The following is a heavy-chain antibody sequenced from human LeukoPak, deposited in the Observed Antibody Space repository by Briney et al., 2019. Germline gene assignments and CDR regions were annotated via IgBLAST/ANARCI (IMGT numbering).Heavy chain of an antibody. Sequence: SETLSLTCAVSGGSFSGYYWSWIRQPPGKGLEWIGEINHSGITSYNPSLKSRVAISVDTSKNQFSLKLSSVTAADTAVYYCARGFWTPHGDYWAQGTLVTVSS. CDR3: ARGFWTPHGDY. CDR1: GGSFSGYY. CDR2: INHSGIT. V-gene: IGHV4-34*01. D-gene: IGHD1-1*01. J-gene: IGHJ4*02.